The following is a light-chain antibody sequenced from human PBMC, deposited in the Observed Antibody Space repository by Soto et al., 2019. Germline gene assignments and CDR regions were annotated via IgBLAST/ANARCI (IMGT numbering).Light chain of an antibody. J-gene: IGKJ1*01. CDR2: DTS. CDR3: QHYSTWLWT. CDR1: QSISGK. Sequence: EIVMTQSPATLSVSPGERATLSCRASQSISGKLAWYQQKPGQAPRLLIYDTSTRATGSPSRFSGSGSGTALTLTISSLQSEDSAVYYCQHYSTWLWTFGQGTKVEIK. V-gene: IGKV3-15*01.